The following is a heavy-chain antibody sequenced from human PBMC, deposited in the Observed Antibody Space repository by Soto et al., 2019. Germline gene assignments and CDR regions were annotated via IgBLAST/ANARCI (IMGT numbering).Heavy chain of an antibody. CDR2: MFHSGGA. CDR3: ATGNVDSMLEY. V-gene: IGHV4-4*02. CDR1: DGSISTYDW. D-gene: IGHD3-3*01. Sequence: ASETLSLTCVVSDGSISTYDWLTWVRQPPGKGLEWIGKMFHSGGADYSPSLKSRVTISADSSKNHFSLRLTAVTAADTAVYYCATGNVDSMLEYWGQGTQVTVSS. J-gene: IGHJ4*02.